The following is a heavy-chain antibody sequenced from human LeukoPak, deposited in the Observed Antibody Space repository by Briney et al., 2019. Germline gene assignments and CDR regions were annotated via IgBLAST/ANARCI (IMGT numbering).Heavy chain of an antibody. Sequence: HPGGSLRLSCAASGFTFSSNYMSWVRQAPGKGLEWVSVIYSGGSTYYADSVKGRFTISIDNSKNTLYLQMNSLRAEDTAVYYCARGSRSSGWFDYWGQGTLVTVSS. CDR2: IYSGGST. V-gene: IGHV3-53*01. J-gene: IGHJ4*02. CDR1: GFTFSSNY. CDR3: ARGSRSSGWFDY. D-gene: IGHD6-19*01.